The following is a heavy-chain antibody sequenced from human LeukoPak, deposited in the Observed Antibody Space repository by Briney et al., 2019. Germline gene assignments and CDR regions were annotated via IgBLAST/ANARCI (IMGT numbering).Heavy chain of an antibody. Sequence: SETLSLTCTVSGGSISSSSYYWGWIRQPPGKGLEWIGSIYYSGSTYYNPSLKSRVTISVDTSKNQFSLKLSSVTAADTAVYYCARHKVAGNLDHWGQGTLVTVSS. CDR1: GGSISSSSYY. D-gene: IGHD6-19*01. J-gene: IGHJ4*02. CDR2: IYYSGST. CDR3: ARHKVAGNLDH. V-gene: IGHV4-39*01.